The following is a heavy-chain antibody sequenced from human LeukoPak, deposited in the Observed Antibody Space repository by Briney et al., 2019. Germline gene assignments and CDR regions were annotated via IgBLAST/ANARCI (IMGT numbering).Heavy chain of an antibody. CDR2: MNPNSGNT. V-gene: IGHV1-8*01. CDR1: GYTFTSYD. J-gene: IGHJ6*02. CDR3: ARGGFTMVRGVFFPYYYYGMDV. Sequence: ASVKVSCKASGYTFTSYDINWVRQATGQGLEWMGWMNPNSGNTGYAQKFQGRVTMTRNTSISTAYMELSSLRSEDTAVYYCARGGFTMVRGVFFPYYYYGMDVWGQGTTVTVSS. D-gene: IGHD3-10*01.